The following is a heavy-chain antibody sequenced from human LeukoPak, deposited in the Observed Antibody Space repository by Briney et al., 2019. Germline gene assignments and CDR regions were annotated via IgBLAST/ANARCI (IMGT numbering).Heavy chain of an antibody. Sequence: GGSLRLSCAASGFPFTNYWMSWLRLAPGKGLEWVANLNEDGTKRYYVASVKGRFTISRDNAKNSLYLQMNSLRVEDTAAYYCARDGRDGFIYYWGQGTLITVSS. CDR2: LNEDGTKR. CDR3: ARDGRDGFIYY. V-gene: IGHV3-7*01. CDR1: GFPFTNYW. J-gene: IGHJ4*02. D-gene: IGHD5-24*01.